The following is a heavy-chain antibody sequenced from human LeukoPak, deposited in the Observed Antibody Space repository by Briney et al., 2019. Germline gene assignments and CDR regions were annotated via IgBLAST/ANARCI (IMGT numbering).Heavy chain of an antibody. D-gene: IGHD2-8*01. J-gene: IGHJ3*01. V-gene: IGHV3-23*01. CDR3: AKYAGVQGGPFDV. CDR2: INAYGDNK. Sequence: PGGSLRLSCAASGFTFSSYAMSWVRQAPGKGLEWVSAINAYGDNKYYADSVKGRFTISRDNSKNTLYLQMNSLRAEDAAVYYCAKYAGVQGGPFDVWGQGTMVTVSS. CDR1: GFTFSSYA.